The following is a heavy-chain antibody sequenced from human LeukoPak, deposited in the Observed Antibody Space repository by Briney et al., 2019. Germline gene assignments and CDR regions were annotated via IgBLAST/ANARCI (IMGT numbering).Heavy chain of an antibody. CDR1: GYSFTNYW. V-gene: IGHV5-51*01. CDR3: ARHIRTGSSSSRGYYYYYMDV. J-gene: IGHJ6*03. D-gene: IGHD6-6*01. CDR2: IDPSDSDT. Sequence: GESLKISCKASGYSFTNYWIGWVRQMPGKGLEWMGIIDPSDSDTRYSPSFQGQVTISADKSISTAYLQWSSLKASDTAMYYCARHIRTGSSSSRGYYYYYMDVWGKGTTVTVSS.